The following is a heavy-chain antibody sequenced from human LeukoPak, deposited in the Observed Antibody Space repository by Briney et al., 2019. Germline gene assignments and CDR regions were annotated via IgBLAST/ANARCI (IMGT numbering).Heavy chain of an antibody. Sequence: QAGGSLRLSCAASGFTFSSYSMNWVRQAPGKGLEWVSYISSSSSTIYYADSVKGRFTISRDNAKNSLYLQMNSLRAEDTAVYYCARVPYYYGSGSYSGHSIDYWGQGTLVTVSS. J-gene: IGHJ4*02. D-gene: IGHD3-10*01. CDR1: GFTFSSYS. CDR3: ARVPYYYGSGSYSGHSIDY. CDR2: ISSSSSTI. V-gene: IGHV3-48*04.